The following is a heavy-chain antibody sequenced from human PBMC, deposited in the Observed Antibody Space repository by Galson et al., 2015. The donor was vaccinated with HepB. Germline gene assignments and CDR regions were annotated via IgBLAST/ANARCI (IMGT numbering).Heavy chain of an antibody. CDR1: GFIFNAYG. CDR3: ARDLRFDY. Sequence: SLRLSCAASGFIFNAYGMHWVRQAPGRGLEWLGVIRYDGSSHYYADSVKGRFTISRDNSKNTLYLQMASLRAEDTAVYYCARDLRFDYWGQGTLVTVHS. V-gene: IGHV3-30*12. CDR2: IRYDGSSH. J-gene: IGHJ4*02.